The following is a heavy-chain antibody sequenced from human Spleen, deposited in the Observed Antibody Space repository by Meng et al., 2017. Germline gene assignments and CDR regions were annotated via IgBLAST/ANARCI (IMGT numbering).Heavy chain of an antibody. V-gene: IGHV4-34*01. CDR2: INHSGST. Sequence: QLQRWGAGMEKPAHSLSLTCAVYGRSVSADYGSWIRQPPGKVLEWIGEINHSGSTNYNPSLESRATISVDTAQNNLSLKQSSVTAADTAVYYCARPSRYNWFDPWGQGTLVTVSS. CDR1: GRSVSADY. CDR3: ARPSRYNWFDP. D-gene: IGHD6-6*01. J-gene: IGHJ5*02.